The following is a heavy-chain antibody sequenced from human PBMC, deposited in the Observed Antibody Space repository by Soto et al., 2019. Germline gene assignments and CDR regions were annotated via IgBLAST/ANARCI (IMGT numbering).Heavy chain of an antibody. CDR1: GFTFSSYS. J-gene: IGHJ6*02. D-gene: IGHD7-27*01. Sequence: EVQLVESGGGLVKPGGSLRLSCPVSGFTFSSYSMNWVRQAPGKGLEWVSSISSSSSYIYYADSVKGRFTISRDNAKNSLYLQMNSLRAEDTAVYYCARKLGPTDSYFVMDVWGQGTTVTVSS. V-gene: IGHV3-21*06. CDR2: ISSSSSYI. CDR3: ARKLGPTDSYFVMDV.